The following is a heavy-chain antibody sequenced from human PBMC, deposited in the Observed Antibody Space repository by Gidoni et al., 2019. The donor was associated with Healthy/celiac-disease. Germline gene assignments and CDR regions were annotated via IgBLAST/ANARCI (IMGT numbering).Heavy chain of an antibody. D-gene: IGHD2-8*01. CDR1: GGSISSSSYY. V-gene: IGHV4-39*07. CDR3: ASLQGYCTNGVCYKGKNWFDP. Sequence: QLQLQESGPGLVKPSETLSLTCTVSGGSISSSSYYWGWIRQPPGKGLEWIGSIYYSGSTYYNPSLKSRVTISVDTSKNQFSLKLSSVTAADTAVYYCASLQGYCTNGVCYKGKNWFDPWGQGTLVTVSS. J-gene: IGHJ5*02. CDR2: IYYSGST.